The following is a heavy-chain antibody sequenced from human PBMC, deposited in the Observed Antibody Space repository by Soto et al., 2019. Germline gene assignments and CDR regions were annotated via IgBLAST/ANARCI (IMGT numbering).Heavy chain of an antibody. V-gene: IGHV1-69*13. D-gene: IGHD2-2*01. CDR3: ARCGEARCRSTTHHHYDYGMDV. J-gene: IGHJ6*02. CDR1: GGTFSSYA. CDR2: IIPIFGTA. Sequence: GASVKVSCKASGGTFSSYAISWVRQAPGQGLEWMGGIIPIFGTANYAQKFQGRVTITADESTSTAYMELSSLRSEDTAVYYGARCGEARCRSTTHHHYDYGMDVWGQGTTVTVS.